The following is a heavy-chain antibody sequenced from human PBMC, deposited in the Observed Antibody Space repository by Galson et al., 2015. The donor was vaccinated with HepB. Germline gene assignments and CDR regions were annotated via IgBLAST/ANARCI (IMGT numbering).Heavy chain of an antibody. CDR3: ASYGYDQLYYFDY. CDR1: GYTFTGYY. V-gene: IGHV1-2*02. CDR2: INPNSGGT. Sequence: SVKVSCKASGYTFTGYYMHWVRQAPGQGLEWMGWINPNSGGTNYAQKFQGRVTMTRDTSISTAYMELSRLRSDDTAVYYRASYGYDQLYYFDYWGQGTLVTVSS. D-gene: IGHD5-18*01. J-gene: IGHJ4*02.